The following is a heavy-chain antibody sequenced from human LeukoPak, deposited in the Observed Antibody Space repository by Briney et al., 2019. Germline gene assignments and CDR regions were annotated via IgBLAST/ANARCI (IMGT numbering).Heavy chain of an antibody. J-gene: IGHJ4*02. CDR2: ISWNSGSI. D-gene: IGHD2-2*01. V-gene: IGHV3-9*01. CDR1: GFTFDDYA. CDR3: AKEGRPAAPFFDY. Sequence: GGSLRLSCAASGFTFDDYAMHWVRQAPGKGLEWVSGISWNSGSIGYADSVKGRFTISRDSAKNSLYLQMNSLRAEDTALYYCAKEGRPAAPFFDYWGQGTLVTVSS.